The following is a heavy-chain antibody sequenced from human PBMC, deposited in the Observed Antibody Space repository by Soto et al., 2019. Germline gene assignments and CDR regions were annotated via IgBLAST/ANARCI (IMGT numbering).Heavy chain of an antibody. CDR3: ARRASRHFDY. D-gene: IGHD6-13*01. CDR2: INTGNGNT. V-gene: IGHV1-3*04. CDR1: GYTFNLHA. Sequence: QAHLVQSGTEVKKPGDSVKVSCEASGYTFNLHAIHWVRQAPGQRLEWMGYINTGNGNTKYSENVQARITITRDNSATTAYMELCSLRYEDTAVYYCARRASRHFDYWGQGTLVTVSS. J-gene: IGHJ4*02.